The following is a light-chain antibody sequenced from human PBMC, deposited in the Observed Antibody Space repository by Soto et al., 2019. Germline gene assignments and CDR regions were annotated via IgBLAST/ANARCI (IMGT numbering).Light chain of an antibody. CDR1: QSISTW. Sequence: DIQMTQSPSTLSASVGDRVTITCRASQSISTWLAWYQQKPGKGPKLLIYQASSLEGGVPSRFRGSGSGTEFTLTFSSLQPDDFATYYCQHYNSYPLTFGQGTRLEIK. J-gene: IGKJ5*01. V-gene: IGKV1-5*03. CDR2: QAS. CDR3: QHYNSYPLT.